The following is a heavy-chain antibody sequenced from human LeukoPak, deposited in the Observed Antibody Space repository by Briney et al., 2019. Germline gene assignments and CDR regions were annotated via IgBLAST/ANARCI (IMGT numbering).Heavy chain of an antibody. J-gene: IGHJ4*02. Sequence: SETLSLTCTVSGGSISSYYWCWIRQPPGKGLEWIGYIYYSGSTNYNPSLKSRVTISVDTSKNQFSLKLSSVTAADTAVYYCAARGYDFWSGRGYFDYWGQGTLVTVSS. CDR2: IYYSGST. CDR3: AARGYDFWSGRGYFDY. D-gene: IGHD3-3*01. CDR1: GGSISSYY. V-gene: IGHV4-59*01.